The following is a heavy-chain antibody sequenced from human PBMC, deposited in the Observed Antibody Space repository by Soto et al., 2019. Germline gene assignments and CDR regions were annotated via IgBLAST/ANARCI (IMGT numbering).Heavy chain of an antibody. D-gene: IGHD3-16*01. CDR2: INAGNGNT. CDR1: GYTFTIYA. V-gene: IGHV1-3*01. CDR3: ARVYDYIWGSPDPIFDY. Sequence: GASVKVSCKASGYTFTIYAMHWVRQAPGQRLEWMGWINAGNGNTKYSQKFQGRVTITRDTSASTAYMELSSLRSEDTAVYYCARVYDYIWGSPDPIFDYWGQGTLVTVSS. J-gene: IGHJ4*02.